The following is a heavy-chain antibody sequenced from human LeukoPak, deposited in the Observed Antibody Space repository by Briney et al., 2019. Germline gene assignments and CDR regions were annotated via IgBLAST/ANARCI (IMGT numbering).Heavy chain of an antibody. D-gene: IGHD2-21*02. CDR2: ISGGGDIT. V-gene: IGHV3-23*01. CDR3: VREDTPATANY. Sequence: GGSLRLSCAASGFNFSNHAMSWVRQTPGKGLEWVSAISGGGDITYYADSVTGRFTISRDNSKDTLFLQMHSLRPGDTAVYYCVREDTPATANYWGQGTLVTISS. CDR1: GFNFSNHA. J-gene: IGHJ4*02.